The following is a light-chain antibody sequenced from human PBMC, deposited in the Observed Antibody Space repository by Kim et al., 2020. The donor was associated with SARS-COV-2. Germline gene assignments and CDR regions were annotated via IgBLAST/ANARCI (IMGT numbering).Light chain of an antibody. V-gene: IGLV3-21*04. CDR2: YVR. CDR1: NNGSES. CDR3: QVWDSSSDHVV. J-gene: IGLJ2*01. Sequence: APGKADRVSVGGNNNGSESVFWYPQKPGQAPGLVIYYVRHRPSGIPERFSGYNSGNTATLTISRVEAGDEADYYCQVWDSSSDHVVFGGGTQLTVL.